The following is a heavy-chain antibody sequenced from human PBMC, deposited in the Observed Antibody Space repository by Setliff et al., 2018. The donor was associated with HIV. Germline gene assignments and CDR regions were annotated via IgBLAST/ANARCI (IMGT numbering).Heavy chain of an antibody. V-gene: IGHV4-38-2*01. J-gene: IGHJ4*02. D-gene: IGHD1-1*01. CDR3: ARAPPGIQLLTTTNGPYYFDF. CDR2: IFNSGQT. Sequence: SETLSLTCAVSGYYISGGYYWCWIRQSPGKGLEWIGCIFNSGQTYYNPSLNSRIAISMETSENQFSLRLTSVTAADTALYFCARAPPGIQLLTTTNGPYYFDFWGQGLLVTVSS. CDR1: GYYISGGYY.